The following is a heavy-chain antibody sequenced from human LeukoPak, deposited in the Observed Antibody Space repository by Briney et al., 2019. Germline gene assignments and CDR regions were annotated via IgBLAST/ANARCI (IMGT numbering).Heavy chain of an antibody. V-gene: IGHV4-59*02. CDR3: ARVGAAAGP. Sequence: SETLSLTCTVSGDSVNSYYWSWIRQPPGKGLEWIGSIYYSGNTNYNPSLKSRVTISVDTSKNQFSLKLSSVTAADTAVYYCARVGAAAGPWGQGTLVTVSS. CDR1: GDSVNSYY. D-gene: IGHD6-13*01. J-gene: IGHJ5*02. CDR2: IYYSGNT.